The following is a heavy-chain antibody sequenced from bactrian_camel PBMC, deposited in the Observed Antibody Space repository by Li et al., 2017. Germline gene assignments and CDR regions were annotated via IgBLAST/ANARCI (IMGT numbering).Heavy chain of an antibody. D-gene: IGHD1*01. V-gene: IGHV3S53*01. CDR1: GYTISTNC. CDR2: IDSDGTT. CDR3: AADPWRCPPPVGITWKHGAYVY. J-gene: IGHJ4*01. Sequence: HVQLVESGGGSVQAGGSLRLSCAASGYTISTNCVAWFRQAPGKEREGVALIDSDGTTKYADSVKGRFAISKDNGKKTLYLRMNSLSPEDTAMYYCAADPWRCPPPVGITWKHGAYVYWGQGTQVTVS.